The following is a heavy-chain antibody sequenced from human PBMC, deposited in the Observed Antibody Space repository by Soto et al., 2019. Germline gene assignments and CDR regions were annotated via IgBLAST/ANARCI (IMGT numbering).Heavy chain of an antibody. V-gene: IGHV1-18*01. CDR1: GGTFSSYA. CDR3: ARDLLSGSFPLANY. CDR2: IITNSGTR. J-gene: IGHJ4*02. D-gene: IGHD1-26*01. Sequence: GASVKVSCKASGGTFSSYAISWVRQAPGQGLEWMGWIITNSGTRNYAQKFQDRVNMTTDASTNTAYMELRFLRSDDTAVYYCARDLLSGSFPLANYWGQGTQVTVSS.